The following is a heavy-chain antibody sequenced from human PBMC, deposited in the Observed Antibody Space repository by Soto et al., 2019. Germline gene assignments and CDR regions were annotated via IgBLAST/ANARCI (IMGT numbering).Heavy chain of an antibody. CDR2: IIPIFGTA. J-gene: IGHJ5*02. CDR1: GGTFSSYA. Sequence: GASVKVSCKASGGTFSSYAISWVRQAPGQGLEWMGGIIPIFGTANYAQKFQGRVTITADESTSTAYMELSSLRSEDTAVYYCAREPGYSSGKFDPWGQGTLVTVSS. V-gene: IGHV1-69*13. D-gene: IGHD6-19*01. CDR3: AREPGYSSGKFDP.